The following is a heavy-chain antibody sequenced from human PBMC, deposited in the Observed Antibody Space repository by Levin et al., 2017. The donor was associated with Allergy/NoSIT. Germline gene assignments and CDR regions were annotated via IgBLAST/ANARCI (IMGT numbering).Heavy chain of an antibody. CDR1: GFSFSDYP. D-gene: IGHD3-10*01. CDR3: ARAVSGSYFDY. J-gene: IGHJ4*02. Sequence: SCAASGFSFSDYPMTWVRQGQGKGLEWVDSTSYDGSNKNYADSVKGRFTISRDNSKDTLYLQMSSLRSEDTGVYYCARAVSGSYFDYWGQGTLVTVSS. V-gene: IGHV3-30-3*01. CDR2: TSYDGSNK.